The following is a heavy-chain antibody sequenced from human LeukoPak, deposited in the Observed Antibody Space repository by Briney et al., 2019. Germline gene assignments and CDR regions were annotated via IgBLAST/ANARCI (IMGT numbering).Heavy chain of an antibody. Sequence: SETLSLTCSVSGGSISSSSYYWGWIRQPPGKGLEWIGSIYYSGSTYYNPSLKSRVTIPVDPSKNQFSLKLSSVTAADTAVYYCARRGYYDSRGWFDPWGQGTLVTVSS. CDR1: GGSISSSSYY. J-gene: IGHJ5*02. D-gene: IGHD3-22*01. V-gene: IGHV4-39*01. CDR2: IYYSGST. CDR3: ARRGYYDSRGWFDP.